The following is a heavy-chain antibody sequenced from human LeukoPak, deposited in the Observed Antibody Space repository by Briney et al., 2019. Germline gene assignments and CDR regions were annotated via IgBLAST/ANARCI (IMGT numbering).Heavy chain of an antibody. CDR2: ISAYNGNT. CDR3: AREYSGYDWGQFDY. Sequence: ASVKVSCKASGYTFTIYGISWVRQAPGQGLEWMGWISAYNGNTNYAQKLQGRVTMTTDTSTSTAYMELSSLRSDDTAVYYCAREYSGYDWGQFDYWGQGTLVTVSS. CDR1: GYTFTIYG. D-gene: IGHD5-12*01. V-gene: IGHV1-18*01. J-gene: IGHJ4*02.